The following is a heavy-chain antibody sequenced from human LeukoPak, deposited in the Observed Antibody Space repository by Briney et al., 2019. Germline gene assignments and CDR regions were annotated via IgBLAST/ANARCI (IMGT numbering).Heavy chain of an antibody. CDR1: GYSISSGYY. CDR2: IYHSGST. Sequence: SETLSLTCAVSGYSISSGYYWGWSRQPPGKGLEWIGSIYHSGSTYYNPSLKSRVTISVDTSKNQFSLKLSSVTAADTAVYYCASPSRNRYYFDYWGQGTLVTVSS. V-gene: IGHV4-38-2*01. CDR3: ASPSRNRYYFDY. J-gene: IGHJ4*02. D-gene: IGHD1-14*01.